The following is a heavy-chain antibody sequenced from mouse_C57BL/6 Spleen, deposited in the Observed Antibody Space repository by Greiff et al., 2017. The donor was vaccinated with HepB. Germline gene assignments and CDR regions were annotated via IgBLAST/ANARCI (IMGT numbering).Heavy chain of an antibody. V-gene: IGHV1-82*01. CDR1: GYAFSSSW. J-gene: IGHJ2*01. CDR3: AIGGYSYFDY. Sequence: VQLQQSGPELVKPGASVKISCKASGYAFSSSWMNWVKQRPGKGLEWIGRIYPGDGDTNYNGKFKGKATLTADKSSSTAYMQLSSLTSEDSAVYFCAIGGYSYFDYWGQGTTLTVSS. CDR2: IYPGDGDT. D-gene: IGHD2-3*01.